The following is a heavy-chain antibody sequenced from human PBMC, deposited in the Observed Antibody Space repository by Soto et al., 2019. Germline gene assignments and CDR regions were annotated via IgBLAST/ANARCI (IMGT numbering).Heavy chain of an antibody. Sequence: SETLSLTCTVSGDSIISGNHYWIWIRQPPGKGLEWIGYIFYSGTAYHNPSLKSRLTISVDTSKNQFSLKLSSVTAADTAVYYCARTDYGTAYFDPWGQGSLVTVSS. CDR3: ARTDYGTAYFDP. D-gene: IGHD3-10*01. V-gene: IGHV4-30-4*01. J-gene: IGHJ5*02. CDR2: IFYSGTA. CDR1: GDSIISGNHY.